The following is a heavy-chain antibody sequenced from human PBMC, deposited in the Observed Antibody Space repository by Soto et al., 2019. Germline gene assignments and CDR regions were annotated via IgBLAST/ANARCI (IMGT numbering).Heavy chain of an antibody. D-gene: IGHD3-10*01. J-gene: IGHJ4*02. CDR3: ARTSFRFGEFLFDY. CDR1: GFTFSSYG. V-gene: IGHV3-33*01. Sequence: QVQLVESGGGVVQPGRSLRLSCAASGFTFSSYGMHWVRQAPGKGLEWVAVIWYDGSNKYYADSVKGRFTISRDNSKNTLYLQMNSLRAEDTAVYYCARTSFRFGEFLFDYWGQGTLVTVSS. CDR2: IWYDGSNK.